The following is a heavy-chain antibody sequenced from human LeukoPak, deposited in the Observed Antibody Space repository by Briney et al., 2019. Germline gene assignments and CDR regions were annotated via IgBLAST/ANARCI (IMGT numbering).Heavy chain of an antibody. Sequence: GGSLRLSCVASGFTFNKCAMHWVRQAPGKGLEWVAVISFDGSNNYSADSVKGRFSISRDNSKNTLYLQMNSLRAEDTAIYYCAKTLRLGELSFWFDPWGQGTLVTVSS. CDR2: ISFDGSNN. J-gene: IGHJ5*02. D-gene: IGHD3-16*02. V-gene: IGHV3-30*04. CDR3: AKTLRLGELSFWFDP. CDR1: GFTFNKCA.